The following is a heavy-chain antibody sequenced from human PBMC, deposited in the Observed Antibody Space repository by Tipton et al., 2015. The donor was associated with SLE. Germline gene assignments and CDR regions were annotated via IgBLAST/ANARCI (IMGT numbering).Heavy chain of an antibody. J-gene: IGHJ4*02. Sequence: TLSLTCAVWGGSFRGYYWSWIRQPPGKGLEWIGEINHIGTTHHNPSLMSRVNMSVDTSKNQFSLNLTSVTAADTAVYYCARLNRGRIIPARGMSDYWGPGTLVTVSS. D-gene: IGHD2-2*01. CDR2: INHIGTT. V-gene: IGHV4-34*01. CDR3: ARLNRGRIIPARGMSDY. CDR1: GGSFRGYY.